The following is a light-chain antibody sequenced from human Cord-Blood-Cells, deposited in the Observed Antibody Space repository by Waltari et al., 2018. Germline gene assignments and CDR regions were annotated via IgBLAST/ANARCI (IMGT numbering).Light chain of an antibody. Sequence: SYELTQPPSVSVSPGQTARITCSGDALPKQYAYWYQQKPGQAPGLVIYKDSERPSGIPGRFSGSSSGTTVTLTISGVQAEDEADYYCQSADSSGTVVFGGGTKLTVL. J-gene: IGLJ2*01. CDR3: QSADSSGTVV. CDR1: ALPKQY. CDR2: KDS. V-gene: IGLV3-25*03.